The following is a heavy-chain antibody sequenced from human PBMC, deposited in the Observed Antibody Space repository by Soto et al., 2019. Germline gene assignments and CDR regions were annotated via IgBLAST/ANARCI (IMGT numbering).Heavy chain of an antibody. CDR3: TSRGGTLPYYYYYGMEV. CDR1: GFTFSSYG. Sequence: GGSLRLSCAASGFTFSSYGMHWVRQAPGKGLEWVAVIWYDGSNKYYADSVKGRFTISRDNSKNTAYLQMNSLKTEDTAVYYCTSRGGTLPYYYYYGMEVWGQGTTVTVSS. V-gene: IGHV3-33*01. D-gene: IGHD3-16*01. CDR2: IWYDGSNK. J-gene: IGHJ6*02.